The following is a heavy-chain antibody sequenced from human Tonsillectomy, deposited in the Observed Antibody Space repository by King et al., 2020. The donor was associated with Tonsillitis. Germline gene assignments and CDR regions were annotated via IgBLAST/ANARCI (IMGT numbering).Heavy chain of an antibody. CDR1: GGSISSYY. CDR2: IYYSGST. J-gene: IGHJ6*03. CDR3: ARVVAGTGQYYYYYMDV. D-gene: IGHD6-19*01. Sequence: QLQLQESGPGLVKPSETLSLTCTVSGGSISSYYWSWIRPPPGKGLEWIGYIYYSGSTNYNPSLKSRVTISVDTSKNQFSLKLSSVTAADTAVYYCARVVAGTGQYYYYYMDVWGKGTTVTVSS. V-gene: IGHV4-59*01.